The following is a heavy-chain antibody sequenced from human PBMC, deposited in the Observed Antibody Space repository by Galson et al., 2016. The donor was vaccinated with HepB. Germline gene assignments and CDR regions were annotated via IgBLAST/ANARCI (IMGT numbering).Heavy chain of an antibody. Sequence: SLRLSCAASGFTFTFYAMNWVRQAPGKGLEWLSSIAGIGGGIYYAASVKGRFTISRDNSKNTLYLQMSSLRAEDTALYYCAKERGSRITMVRGVLDAFDIWGQGTMVTVSS. CDR3: AKERGSRITMVRGVLDAFDI. J-gene: IGHJ3*02. D-gene: IGHD3-10*01. CDR1: GFTFTFYA. CDR2: IAGIGGGI. V-gene: IGHV3-23*01.